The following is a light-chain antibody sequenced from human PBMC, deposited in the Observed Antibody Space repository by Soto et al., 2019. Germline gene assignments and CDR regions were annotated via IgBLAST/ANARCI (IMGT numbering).Light chain of an antibody. V-gene: IGLV1-51*01. J-gene: IGLJ1*01. Sequence: QSVLTQPPSVSAAPGQKVTISCSGSRSNIGDNYVSWYQQLPGTAPKLLISDNERRPSGIPDRFSGSKSGTTATLAITGLQTGDEAEYYCGTWYTSLSAYVFAAGTKLTVL. CDR2: DNE. CDR1: RSNIGDNY. CDR3: GTWYTSLSAYV.